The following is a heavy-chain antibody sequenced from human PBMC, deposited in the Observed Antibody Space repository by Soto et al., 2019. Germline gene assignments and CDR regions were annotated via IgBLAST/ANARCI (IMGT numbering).Heavy chain of an antibody. V-gene: IGHV3-30*18. D-gene: IGHD2-2*01. CDR3: AKDYLGSSNVFDV. CDR2: VSYDGDTK. CDR1: GLNFSDYA. J-gene: IGHJ3*01. Sequence: GGSLRLSCVVSGLNFSDYAIHWVRRAPGKGLQWVATVSYDGDTKNFPESVKGRFFLSRDKYKNSVYLLMNSLRSEDTALYYCAKDYLGSSNVFDVWGRGTVVTVSS.